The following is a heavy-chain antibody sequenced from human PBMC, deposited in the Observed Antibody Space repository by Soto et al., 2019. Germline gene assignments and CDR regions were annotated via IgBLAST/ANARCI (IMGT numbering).Heavy chain of an antibody. J-gene: IGHJ6*02. CDR2: ISYDGNKK. D-gene: IGHD4-17*01. CDR3: ARDHDYGIYYYYCMGV. V-gene: IGHV3-30-3*01. Sequence: QVQLVESGGGVVQPGRSLRLSCAASGFTFSNYAMHWVRQAPGKGLEWVAVISYDGNKKYYADSVKGRFTISRDNSKNTLYLQMNSLRTEETAVYYCARDHDYGIYYYYCMGVWGQGTRVTVSS. CDR1: GFTFSNYA.